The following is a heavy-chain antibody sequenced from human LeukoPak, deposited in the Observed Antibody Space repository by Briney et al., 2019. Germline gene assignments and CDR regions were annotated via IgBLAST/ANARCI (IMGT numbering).Heavy chain of an antibody. J-gene: IGHJ3*02. D-gene: IGHD3-9*01. CDR2: IYYSGST. Sequence: SETLSLTCTVSGGSISSYYWSWIRQPPGKGLEWIGYIYYSGSTNYNPSLKSRVTISVDTSKNQFSLKLSSVSAADTAVYYCARHVGAYYDILTGYYKLRAFDIWGQGTTVTVSS. CDR1: GGSISSYY. V-gene: IGHV4-59*08. CDR3: ARHVGAYYDILTGYYKLRAFDI.